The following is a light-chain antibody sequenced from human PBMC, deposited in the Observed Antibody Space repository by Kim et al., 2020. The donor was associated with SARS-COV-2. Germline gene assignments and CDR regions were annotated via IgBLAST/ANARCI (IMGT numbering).Light chain of an antibody. CDR1: GLSEHY. Sequence: SYELTQPPSVLVSPGQTAKITCSGDGLSEHYASWYQQKPGQAPVMVMYKDTNRPSGIYERFSGSTSGTIVTLSITGVQAEDEADYHCQSADSRGTVIFGGGTQLTVL. CDR2: KDT. CDR3: QSADSRGTVI. V-gene: IGLV3-25*03. J-gene: IGLJ2*01.